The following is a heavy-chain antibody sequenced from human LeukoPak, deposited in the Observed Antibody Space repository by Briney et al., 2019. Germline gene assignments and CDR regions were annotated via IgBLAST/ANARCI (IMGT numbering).Heavy chain of an antibody. V-gene: IGHV3-23*01. CDR2: ISGSGGST. J-gene: IGHJ4*02. CDR1: GFTFSSYA. D-gene: IGHD2-2*01. Sequence: PGGSLRLSCAASGFTFSSYAMSWVRQAPGKGLEWVSAISGSGGSTYYADSVKGRFTISRDNSKNTLYLQMNSLRAEDTAVYYCAKDGPPEVVPATPYYFDYWGQRTLVTVSS. CDR3: AKDGPPEVVPATPYYFDY.